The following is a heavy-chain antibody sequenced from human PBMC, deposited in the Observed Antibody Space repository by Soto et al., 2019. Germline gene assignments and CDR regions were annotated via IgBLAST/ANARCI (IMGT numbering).Heavy chain of an antibody. J-gene: IGHJ6*02. CDR1: GDSVSSNSAA. Sequence: SQTLSLTCAISGDSVSSNSAAWNWIRQSPSRGLEWLGRTYYRSKWYNDYAVSVKSRITINPDTSKNQFSLQLNSVTPEDTAVYYCARGLEYSSSRYYYYGMDVWGQGXTVTVSS. D-gene: IGHD6-6*01. CDR2: TYYRSKWYN. V-gene: IGHV6-1*01. CDR3: ARGLEYSSSRYYYYGMDV.